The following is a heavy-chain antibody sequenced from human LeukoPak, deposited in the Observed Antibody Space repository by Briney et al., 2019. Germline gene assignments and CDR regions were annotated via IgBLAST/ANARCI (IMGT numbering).Heavy chain of an antibody. D-gene: IGHD3-10*01. V-gene: IGHV3-7*03. J-gene: IGHJ4*02. CDR3: ARVEVSGSFLFDS. CDR1: TFTFGTYW. CDR2: IKQDGRET. Sequence: GGSLRLSCAASTFTFGTYWMSWVRQAPGKGLEWVASIKQDGRETYYVDSVKGRFTVSRDNTKNSLYLQMNSLRAEDTAIYYCARVEVSGSFLFDSWGQGTLVTVSS.